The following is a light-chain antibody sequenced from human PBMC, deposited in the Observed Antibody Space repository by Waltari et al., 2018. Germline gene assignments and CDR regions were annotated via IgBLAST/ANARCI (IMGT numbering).Light chain of an antibody. V-gene: IGLV2-14*01. CDR1: SSDVGGYPH. CDR3: SSYTTSNTWV. CDR2: EVT. Sequence: QSALTQPASVSGSPAQSTPISCTGTSSDVGGYPHVSWYQHHPGKAPKLMIFEVTDRPSGVSNRFSGSKSGNTASLTISGLQAEDEADYYCSSYTTSNTWVFGGGTKVTVL. J-gene: IGLJ3*02.